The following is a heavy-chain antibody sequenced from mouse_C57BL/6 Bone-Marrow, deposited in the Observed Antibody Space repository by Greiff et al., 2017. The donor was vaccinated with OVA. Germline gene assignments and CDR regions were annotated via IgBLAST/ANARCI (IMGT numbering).Heavy chain of an antibody. CDR3: ARKGTPYWYFDV. Sequence: QVQLQQPGAELVRPGSSVKLSCKASGYTFTSYWMHWVKQRPIQGLEWIGNIDPSDSETHYNQKFKDKAKLTVDKSSSTAYMQRSSLTSEDSAVYYCARKGTPYWYFDVWGTGTTVTVSS. V-gene: IGHV1-52*01. D-gene: IGHD2-14*01. J-gene: IGHJ1*03. CDR1: GYTFTSYW. CDR2: IDPSDSET.